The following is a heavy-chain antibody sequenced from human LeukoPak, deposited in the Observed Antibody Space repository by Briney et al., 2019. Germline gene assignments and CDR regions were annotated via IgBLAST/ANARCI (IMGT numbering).Heavy chain of an antibody. CDR1: GFTFYSYA. CDR3: GKDVRGYRRPLDY. D-gene: IGHD5-18*01. J-gene: IGHJ4*02. Sequence: GGSLRLSCATSGFTFYSYAMNWVRQSPGKGLEWVSGIDGGGDITYIADFVKGRFTISRDNSKDTLYLQMNNLTAADTALYYCGKDVRGYRRPLDYWGQGTLVTVSS. V-gene: IGHV3-23*01. CDR2: IDGGGDIT.